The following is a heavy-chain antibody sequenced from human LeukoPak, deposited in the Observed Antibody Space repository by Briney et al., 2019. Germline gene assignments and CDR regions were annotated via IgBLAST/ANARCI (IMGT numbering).Heavy chain of an antibody. CDR3: ARAPWSDEHSRLGVGLDI. CDR1: GYTFSNYY. J-gene: IGHJ3*02. D-gene: IGHD3-22*01. CDR2: INPDGGTT. Sequence: ASVKVSCKASGYTFSNYYIHWVRQAPGQGLEWMGIINPDGGTTSYAQKFQGRVTMTRDMSTSTVFMDLSSLRSDDTAVYYCARAPWSDEHSRLGVGLDIWGLGTMVTVSS. V-gene: IGHV1-46*01.